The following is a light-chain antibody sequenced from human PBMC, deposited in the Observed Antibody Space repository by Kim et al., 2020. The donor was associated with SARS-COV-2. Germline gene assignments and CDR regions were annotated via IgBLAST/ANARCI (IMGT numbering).Light chain of an antibody. Sequence: LGQTVRITCQGDSLRSYYASWYQQKPGQAPVLVSYGKNNRPSGIPDRFSGSSSGNTASLTITGAQAEDEADYYCNSRDSSGNHHVVFGGGTQLTVL. CDR2: GKN. CDR1: SLRSYY. CDR3: NSRDSSGNHHVV. J-gene: IGLJ2*01. V-gene: IGLV3-19*01.